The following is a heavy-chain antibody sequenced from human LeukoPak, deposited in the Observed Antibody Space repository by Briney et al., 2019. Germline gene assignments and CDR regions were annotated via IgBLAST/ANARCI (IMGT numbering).Heavy chain of an antibody. CDR2: ISYDGSNK. CDR1: GFTFSSYA. D-gene: IGHD3-3*01. V-gene: IGHV3-30*04. CDR3: AGGVVIIEIDY. Sequence: GGSLRLSCAASGFTFSSYAMHWVRQAPGKGLEWVAVISYDGSNKYYADSVKGRFTISRDNSKNTLYLQMNSLRAEDTAVYYCAGGVVIIEIDYWGQGTLVTVSS. J-gene: IGHJ4*02.